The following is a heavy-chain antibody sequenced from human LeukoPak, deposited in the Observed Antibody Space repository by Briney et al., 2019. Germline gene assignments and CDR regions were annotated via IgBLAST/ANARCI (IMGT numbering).Heavy chain of an antibody. CDR1: GFTVSSNY. CDR3: ASYLTSIPSGMDV. CDR2: IYSGGST. Sequence: GGSLRLSCAGSGFTVSSNYMSWGRQAPGKGLEWVSVIYSGGSTYYADSVKGRFTISRDNGKNTLYLQMNSLRAEDTAVYYCASYLTSIPSGMDVWGQGTTVTVSS. V-gene: IGHV3-66*01. J-gene: IGHJ6*02. D-gene: IGHD2/OR15-2a*01.